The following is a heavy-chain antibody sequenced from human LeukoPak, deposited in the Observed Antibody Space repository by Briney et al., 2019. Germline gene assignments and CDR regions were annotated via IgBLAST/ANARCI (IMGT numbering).Heavy chain of an antibody. CDR1: GGSISRHF. CDR3: AKGDIVVGGGRNWFDP. D-gene: IGHD2-15*01. Sequence: PSETLSLTCTVSGGSISRHFCSWIRQPAGKGLEWIGRVSTSGNINYNPSLRSRITMSVDTSKNQFSLKLTSVTAADTVVYYCAKGDIVVGGGRNWFDPWGQGILVTVSS. CDR2: VSTSGNI. V-gene: IGHV4-4*07. J-gene: IGHJ5*02.